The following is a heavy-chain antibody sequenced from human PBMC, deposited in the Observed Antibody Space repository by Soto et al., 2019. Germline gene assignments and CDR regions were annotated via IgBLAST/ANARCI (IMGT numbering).Heavy chain of an antibody. CDR2: IYYSGST. Sequence: SETLSLTCTVSGGSISRSSYFWGWIRQPPGKGLEWIGRIYYSGSTYYNPSLKSRVTISVDTSKNQFSLKLSSVTAADTSVYYCARHLPIWETTMGGGDWFDPWGQGTLVTVSS. J-gene: IGHJ5*02. CDR1: GGSISRSSYF. CDR3: ARHLPIWETTMGGGDWFDP. V-gene: IGHV4-39*01. D-gene: IGHD5-18*01.